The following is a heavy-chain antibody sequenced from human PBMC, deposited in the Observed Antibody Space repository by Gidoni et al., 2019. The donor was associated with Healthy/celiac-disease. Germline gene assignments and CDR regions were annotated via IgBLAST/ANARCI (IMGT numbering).Heavy chain of an antibody. CDR3: ANGYCSGGSCPRGYYYYMDV. V-gene: IGHV3-30*18. J-gene: IGHJ6*03. CDR2: ISYDGSNK. CDR1: GFTFSSYG. D-gene: IGHD2-15*01. Sequence: QVQLVESGGGVVQPGRSLRLSCAASGFTFSSYGMHWVRQAPGKGLEWVAVISYDGSNKYYADSVKGRFTISRDNSKNMLYLQMNSLRAEDTAVYYCANGYCSGGSCPRGYYYYMDVWGKGTTVTVSS.